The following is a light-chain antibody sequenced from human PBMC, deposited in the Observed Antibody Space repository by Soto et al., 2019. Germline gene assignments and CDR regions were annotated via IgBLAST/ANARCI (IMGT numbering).Light chain of an antibody. V-gene: IGLV2-14*01. Sequence: QSALTQPASVSGSPGQSITISCTGTSSDVGGYNYVSWYQQHPGKAPKLMIYDVSNRSSGVSNRFSGSKSGNTASLTISGLQAEDEADYYCSSYTSSSTLVLGGGTKLTVL. CDR1: SSDVGGYNY. CDR2: DVS. CDR3: SSYTSSSTLV. J-gene: IGLJ2*01.